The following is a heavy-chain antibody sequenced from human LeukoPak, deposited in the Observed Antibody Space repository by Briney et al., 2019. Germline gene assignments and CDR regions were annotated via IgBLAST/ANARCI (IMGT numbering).Heavy chain of an antibody. CDR1: GGSISSGSYY. V-gene: IGHV4-61*02. D-gene: IGHD2-2*01. J-gene: IGHJ5*02. Sequence: SQTLSLTCTVSGGSISSGSYYWSWIRQPAGKGLEWIGRIYTSGSTNYNPSLKSRVTISVDTSKNQFSLKLSSVTAADTAVYYCARLLGYCSSTSCSPDNWFDPWGQGTLVTVSS. CDR3: ARLLGYCSSTSCSPDNWFDP. CDR2: IYTSGST.